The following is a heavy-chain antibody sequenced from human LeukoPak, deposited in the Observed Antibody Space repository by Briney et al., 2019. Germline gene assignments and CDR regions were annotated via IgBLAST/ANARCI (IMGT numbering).Heavy chain of an antibody. J-gene: IGHJ6*02. CDR2: ISGSGGST. D-gene: IGHD3-10*01. V-gene: IGHV3-23*01. CDR1: GFTFSSYS. CDR3: AKFNGFGEAYYYYYGMDV. Sequence: GGSLRLSCAASGFTFSSYSMSWVRQAPGKGLEWVSAISGSGGSTYYADSVKGRFTISRDNSKNTLYLQMNSLRAEDTAVYYCAKFNGFGEAYYYYYGMDVWGQGTTVTVSS.